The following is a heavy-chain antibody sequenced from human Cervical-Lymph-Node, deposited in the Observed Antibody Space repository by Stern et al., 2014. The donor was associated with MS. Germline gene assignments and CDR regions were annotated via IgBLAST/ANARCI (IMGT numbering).Heavy chain of an antibody. J-gene: IGHJ3*02. D-gene: IGHD6-19*01. CDR3: ARDVYSSGWNAFDI. Sequence: DSVKGRFTISRDNSRTTLSLQMTSLRPEDTAVYYCARDVYSSGWNAFDIWGQGTMVTVSS. V-gene: IGHV3-30*01.